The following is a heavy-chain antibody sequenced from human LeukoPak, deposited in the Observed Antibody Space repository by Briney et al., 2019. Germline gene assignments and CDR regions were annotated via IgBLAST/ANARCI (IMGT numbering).Heavy chain of an antibody. CDR2: ISAYNGNT. V-gene: IGHV1-18*01. J-gene: IGHJ4*02. CDR1: GYIFSSYG. D-gene: IGHD1-26*01. Sequence: ASAKVSCTASGYIFSSYGISWVRQAPGQGLEWMGWISAYNGNTNYAQKLQGRVTITADESTSTAYMELSSLRSEDTAVYYCASNGIVGALDYWSQGTLVTVSS. CDR3: ASNGIVGALDY.